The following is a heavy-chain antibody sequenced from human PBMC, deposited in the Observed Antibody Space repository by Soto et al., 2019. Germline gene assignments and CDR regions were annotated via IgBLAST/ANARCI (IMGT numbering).Heavy chain of an antibody. CDR2: IYYSGST. CDR1: GGSISSYY. J-gene: IGHJ5*02. CDR3: ARNPFAVDSSSWYTETLVWFDP. D-gene: IGHD6-13*01. Sequence: QVQLQESGPGLVKPSETLSLTCTVSGGSISSYYWSWIRQPPGKGLEWIGYIYYSGSTNYNPSLKSRVTISVDTSKNQFSLKLSSVTAADTAVYYCARNPFAVDSSSWYTETLVWFDPWGQGTLVTVSS. V-gene: IGHV4-59*01.